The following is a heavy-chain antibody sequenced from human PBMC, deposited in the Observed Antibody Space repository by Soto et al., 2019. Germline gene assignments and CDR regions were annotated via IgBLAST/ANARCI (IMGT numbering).Heavy chain of an antibody. D-gene: IGHD2-2*01. J-gene: IGHJ4*02. CDR2: IIPIFGTA. V-gene: IGHV1-69*12. CDR3: AREGIVLVPAINYFDY. Sequence: QVQLVQSGAEVKKPGSSVKVSCKASGGTFSSYAISWVRQTPGQGLEWMGGIIPIFGTANYAQKFQGRVTITADDSTSTAYMELSSLRSEDTAVYYCAREGIVLVPAINYFDYWGQGTLVTVSS. CDR1: GGTFSSYA.